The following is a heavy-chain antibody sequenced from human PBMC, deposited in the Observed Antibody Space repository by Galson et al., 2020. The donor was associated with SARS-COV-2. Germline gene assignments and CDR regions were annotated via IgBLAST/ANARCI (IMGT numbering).Heavy chain of an antibody. CDR2: ISTHNGNT. J-gene: IGHJ4*02. V-gene: IGHV1-18*01. Sequence: ASVKVSCKPSAYTFTTYRIPCVRQAPRHGLEWMGCISTHNGNTNYAQNLQGRVTMTTDTSTRTAYMELRSLRSDDTAVYYCARALGYNYGYVYWGKGALVTVSS. CDR1: AYTFTTYR. CDR3: ARALGYNYGYVY. D-gene: IGHD5-18*01.